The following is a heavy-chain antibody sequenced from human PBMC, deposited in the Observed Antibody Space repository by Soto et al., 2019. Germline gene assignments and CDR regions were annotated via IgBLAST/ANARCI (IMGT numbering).Heavy chain of an antibody. CDR3: ARGRWLLNY. Sequence: GGSLRLPCAASGFTFSSYAMHWVRQAPGKGLEWVAVISYDGSNKYYADSVKGRFTISRDNSKNTLYLQKNSVISEDTAVYYCARGRWLLNYWGQGTLVTVSS. CDR1: GFTFSSYA. V-gene: IGHV3-30*04. CDR2: ISYDGSNK. J-gene: IGHJ4*02. D-gene: IGHD3-22*01.